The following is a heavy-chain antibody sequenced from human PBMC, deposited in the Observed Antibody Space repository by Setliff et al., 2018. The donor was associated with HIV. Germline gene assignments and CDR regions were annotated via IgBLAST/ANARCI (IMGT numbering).Heavy chain of an antibody. J-gene: IGHJ3*01. D-gene: IGHD3-10*01. CDR1: GGSFTAYH. V-gene: IGHV4-34*01. Sequence: SETLSLTCAVYGGSFTAYHWSWIRQPPGRGLEWIAEINHSGGTNHNPSLKSRITISVDTSKKQVPLKLTSATAADTAIYYCARAGNFGDWDGFDVWGQGTMVTVSS. CDR3: ARAGNFGDWDGFDV. CDR2: INHSGGT.